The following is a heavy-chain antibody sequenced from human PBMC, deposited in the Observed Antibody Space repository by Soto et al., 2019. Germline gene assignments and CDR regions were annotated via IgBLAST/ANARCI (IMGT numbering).Heavy chain of an antibody. Sequence: QVQLLQSGAELKKPGASVKVSCKASGYIFTGYYMHWVRQAPGQGLEWMGWINPNSGDTNYTQKFQGWVTMTCDTSISTAYMELSRLRSDDTAVYYCATSRISIAVAGETEYYFDYWGQGTLVNVSS. V-gene: IGHV1-2*04. CDR1: GYIFTGYY. CDR2: INPNSGDT. D-gene: IGHD6-19*01. J-gene: IGHJ4*02. CDR3: ATSRISIAVAGETEYYFDY.